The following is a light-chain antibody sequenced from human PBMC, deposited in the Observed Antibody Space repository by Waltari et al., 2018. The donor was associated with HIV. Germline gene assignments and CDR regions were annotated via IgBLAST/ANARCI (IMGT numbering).Light chain of an antibody. Sequence: DIQLTQSPSFLSASVGDRVTITCRASQGISSSLAWYQQKLGKAPMLLIYLASTLQSGVPSRFSGSGSGTEFTLTISSLQPEDFAVYYCQQRRNWPPLTFGGGTKVEIK. CDR3: QQRRNWPPLT. J-gene: IGKJ4*01. V-gene: IGKV1-9*01. CDR1: QGISSS. CDR2: LAS.